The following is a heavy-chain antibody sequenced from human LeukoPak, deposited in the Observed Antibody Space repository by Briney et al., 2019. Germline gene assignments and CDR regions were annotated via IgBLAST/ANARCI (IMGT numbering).Heavy chain of an antibody. CDR1: GYTFTSYD. V-gene: IGHV1-8*01. CDR2: MSPNSGNT. D-gene: IGHD3-10*01. J-gene: IGHJ4*02. Sequence: ASVKVSCKASGYTFTSYDINWVRQATGQGLEWMGWMSPNSGNTGYAQKFQGRVTMTRNTSISTAYMELSSLRSEDTAVYYCARGPLLLWFGELLPYLDYWGQGTLVTVSS. CDR3: ARGPLLLWFGELLPYLDY.